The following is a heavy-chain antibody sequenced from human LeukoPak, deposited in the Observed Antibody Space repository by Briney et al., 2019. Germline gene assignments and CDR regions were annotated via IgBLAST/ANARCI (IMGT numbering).Heavy chain of an antibody. D-gene: IGHD4-17*01. CDR2: ISFDGSNK. CDR3: ARTPDYGDYDDRYYFDY. CDR1: GFTFNIYA. V-gene: IGHV3-30-3*01. J-gene: IGHJ4*02. Sequence: GGSLRLSCAASGFTFNIYAMHWVRQAPGKGLEWVAVISFDGSNKYYADSVKGRFTISRDNSKNTLYLQMNSLRAEDTAVYYCARTPDYGDYDDRYYFDYWGQGTLVTVSS.